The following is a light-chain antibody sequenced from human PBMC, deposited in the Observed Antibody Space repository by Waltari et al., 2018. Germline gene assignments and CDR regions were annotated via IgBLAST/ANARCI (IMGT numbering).Light chain of an antibody. CDR1: RSDVGNSDL. J-gene: IGLJ2*01. CDR2: EVS. Sequence: QSALTQPASVSGSPGQSITISCTGTRSDVGNSDLVSWYQPYPGKAPKLMIYEVSKRPSGVSNRFSGSKSGNTASLTISGLQAEDEADYYCCSYAGSREVFGGGTKLTVL. CDR3: CSYAGSREV. V-gene: IGLV2-23*02.